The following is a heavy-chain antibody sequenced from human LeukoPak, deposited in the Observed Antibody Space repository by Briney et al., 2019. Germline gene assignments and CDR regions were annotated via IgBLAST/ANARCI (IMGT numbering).Heavy chain of an antibody. CDR1: GFTFSSYA. V-gene: IGHV3-23*01. Sequence: PGGSLRLSCAASGFTFSSYAMSWVRQAPGKGLEWVSAISGSGGSTYYADSVKGRFTISRDNSKNTLYLQMNSLRAEDTAVYYCAKDYVAGTIPHYFDYWGQGTLVTVSS. J-gene: IGHJ4*02. D-gene: IGHD6-19*01. CDR2: ISGSGGST. CDR3: AKDYVAGTIPHYFDY.